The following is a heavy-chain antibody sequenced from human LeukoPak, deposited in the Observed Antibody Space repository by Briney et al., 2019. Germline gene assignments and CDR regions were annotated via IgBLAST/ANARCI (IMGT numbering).Heavy chain of an antibody. CDR2: MNPNSGNT. D-gene: IGHD3-16*01. J-gene: IGHJ6*03. Sequence: GASVKVSCKASGGTFNTYPISWVRQAPGQGLEWMGWMNPNSGNTGYAQKFQGRVTIIRNTSISTAYMELSSLRSEDTAVYYCARAAGGTRNYYMDVWGKGTTVTVSS. CDR1: GGTFNTYP. CDR3: ARAAGGTRNYYMDV. V-gene: IGHV1-8*03.